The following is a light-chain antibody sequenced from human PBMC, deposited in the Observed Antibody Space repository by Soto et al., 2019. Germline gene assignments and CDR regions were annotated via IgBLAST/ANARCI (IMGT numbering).Light chain of an antibody. CDR2: DAS. Sequence: EIELTQSPGTLSLSPGERATLSCRASQSVSSSYLAWYQQKPGQAPRLLIYDASSRATGIPDRFSGSGSGTDFTLTISRLQPEDFALYYCQQYASSPLTFGGGTKVELK. V-gene: IGKV3-20*01. J-gene: IGKJ4*01. CDR1: QSVSSSY. CDR3: QQYASSPLT.